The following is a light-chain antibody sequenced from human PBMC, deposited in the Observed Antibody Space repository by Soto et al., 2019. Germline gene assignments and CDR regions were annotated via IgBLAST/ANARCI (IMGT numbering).Light chain of an antibody. V-gene: IGLV2-14*01. Sequence: QSVLTQPASVSGSPGQSITISCTGTSSDIGGYNYVSWYQQHPGKAPKLIIYDVSNRPSGVSNRFSGSKSGNTASLTISGVQAEDEADYYCNSYTSSNTLIFGGGTKLTVL. CDR1: SSDIGGYNY. CDR2: DVS. J-gene: IGLJ2*01. CDR3: NSYTSSNTLI.